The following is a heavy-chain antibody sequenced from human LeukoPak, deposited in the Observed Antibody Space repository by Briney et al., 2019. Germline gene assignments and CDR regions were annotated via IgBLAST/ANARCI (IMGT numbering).Heavy chain of an antibody. CDR2: ISSIGSTI. CDR3: ASGYSRSSNDY. CDR1: GFTFSTYT. D-gene: IGHD6-6*01. V-gene: IGHV3-48*01. Sequence: GGSLRLSCAASGFTFSTYTMNWVRQAPGKGLEWVSSISSIGSTIYYADSVKGRFTISRDNAKNSLYLQMNSLRPEDTALYYCASGYSRSSNDYWGHGTLVTVSP. J-gene: IGHJ4*01.